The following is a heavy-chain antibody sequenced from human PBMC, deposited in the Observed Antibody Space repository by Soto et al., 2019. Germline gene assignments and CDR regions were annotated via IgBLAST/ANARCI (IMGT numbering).Heavy chain of an antibody. V-gene: IGHV5-10-1*01. CDR1: GYSFINYW. D-gene: IGHD2-15*01. Sequence: GESLKISCKGSGYSFINYWINWVRQMPDKGLEWMGRIDPRDSYTNYSPSFQGHVTISIDKSINTAYLQWSSLKASDTAIYYCVRQYMVAARNSPYYLDLWRQGILVTVSS. CDR2: IDPRDSYT. CDR3: VRQYMVAARNSPYYLDL. J-gene: IGHJ4*02.